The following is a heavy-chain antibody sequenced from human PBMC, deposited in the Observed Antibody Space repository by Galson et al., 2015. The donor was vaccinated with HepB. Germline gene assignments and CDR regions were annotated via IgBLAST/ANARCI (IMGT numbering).Heavy chain of an antibody. V-gene: IGHV4-39*01. CDR3: ASRSRFYDSSGYNPDAFDI. J-gene: IGHJ3*02. Sequence: ETLSLTCTVSGDSISSSSYYWGWIRQPPGKGLEWIGSIYYSGSTYYNPSLKSRVTISVDTSKNQFSLKLSSVTAADTAVYYCASRSRFYDSSGYNPDAFDIWGQGTMVTVSS. D-gene: IGHD3-22*01. CDR2: IYYSGST. CDR1: GDSISSSSYY.